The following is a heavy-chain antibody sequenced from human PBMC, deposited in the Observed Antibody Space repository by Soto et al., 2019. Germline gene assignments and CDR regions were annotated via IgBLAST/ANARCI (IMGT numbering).Heavy chain of an antibody. J-gene: IGHJ4*02. CDR3: VRVRLGAPTRYFDH. Sequence: GGSLRLSCAASGFSFSDHYMDWVRQAPGKGLEWVGRIKNKANSYTTQYAAAVKGRFTISREDSKNSLSLQMSSLKSDDTAVYYCVRVRLGAPTRYFDHWGQGTLVTVSS. CDR2: IKNKANSYTT. CDR1: GFSFSDHY. V-gene: IGHV3-72*01.